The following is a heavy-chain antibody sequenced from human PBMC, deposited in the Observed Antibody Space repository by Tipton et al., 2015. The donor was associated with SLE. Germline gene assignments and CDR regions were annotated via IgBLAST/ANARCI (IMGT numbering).Heavy chain of an antibody. V-gene: IGHV3-48*01. J-gene: IGHJ2*01. CDR3: ARGVNVGSTNWYFDL. CDR1: GFTFSSHS. CDR2: ISRSSSII. D-gene: IGHD1-26*01. Sequence: GSLRLSCAASGFTFSSHSLNWVRQAPGKGLEWVSYISRSSSIIYYAGSVKGRFTISRDNAKNSLYLQMNSLRAEDSAVYFCARGVNVGSTNWYFDLWGRGTLVTVSS.